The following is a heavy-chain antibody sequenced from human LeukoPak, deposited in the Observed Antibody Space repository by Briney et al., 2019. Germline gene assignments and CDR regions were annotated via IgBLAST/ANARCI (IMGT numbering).Heavy chain of an antibody. V-gene: IGHV4-59*11. CDR1: GGSMNSHY. Sequence: SETQSLTCTVSGGSMNSHYWSWIRQPPGKGLEWIGYMLDTVTTKDNPSLKSRFTLSADTSKNQFSLRLTSVTAADTAAYYCATIKRGNIYGYFDFWGQGTLVTVSS. J-gene: IGHJ4*02. CDR3: ATIKRGNIYGYFDF. CDR2: MLDTVTT. D-gene: IGHD5-18*01.